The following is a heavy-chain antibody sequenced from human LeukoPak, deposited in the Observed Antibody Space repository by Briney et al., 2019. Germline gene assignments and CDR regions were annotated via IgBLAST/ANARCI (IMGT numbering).Heavy chain of an antibody. Sequence: PSQTLSLTCTVSGGSISSYYWSWIRQPPGKGLEWIGYIYYSGSTNYNPSLKSRVTISVDTSKNQFSLKLSSVTAADTAVYYCATIAAAGAGYFDYWGQGTLVTVSS. D-gene: IGHD6-13*01. CDR2: IYYSGST. J-gene: IGHJ4*02. CDR1: GGSISSYY. CDR3: ATIAAAGAGYFDY. V-gene: IGHV4-59*08.